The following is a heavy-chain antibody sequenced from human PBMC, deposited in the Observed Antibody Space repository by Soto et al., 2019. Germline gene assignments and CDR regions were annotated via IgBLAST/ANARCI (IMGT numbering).Heavy chain of an antibody. J-gene: IGHJ4*02. D-gene: IGHD2-21*02. V-gene: IGHV1-18*01. Sequence: QVQLVQSGAVVKKPGASVKVSCKASGYTFTSYGISWVRQAPGQGLEWMGWVSAYTGNTNYAQHLQGRVTMTTDTSTTTAYMELRSLRSDDTAVYYCARFQVVTPLDYWGQGTLVTVSS. CDR3: ARFQVVTPLDY. CDR1: GYTFTSYG. CDR2: VSAYTGNT.